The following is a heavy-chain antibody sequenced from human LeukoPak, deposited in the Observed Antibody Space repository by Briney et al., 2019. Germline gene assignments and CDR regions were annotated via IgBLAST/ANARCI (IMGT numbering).Heavy chain of an antibody. V-gene: IGHV1-18*01. Sequence: ASVKVSCKASGYNFTNYGISWVRQAPGHGLEWMGWISVYSGDTNYAHKLQDRVTMTTDTSTSTAFMELRGLRSDDTAFYYCARAPSFGDYGGDHWGQGTLVAVSS. CDR1: GYNFTNYG. D-gene: IGHD4-17*01. CDR3: ARAPSFGDYGGDH. CDR2: ISVYSGDT. J-gene: IGHJ5*02.